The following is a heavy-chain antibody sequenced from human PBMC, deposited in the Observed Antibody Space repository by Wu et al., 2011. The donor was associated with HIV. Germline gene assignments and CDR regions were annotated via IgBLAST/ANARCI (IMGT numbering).Heavy chain of an antibody. CDR3: ARPSRDITMVRGVRENWFDP. V-gene: IGHV1-69*05. Sequence: QVQLVQSGAEVKKPGSSVKVSCKASGGTFSSYAISWVRQAPGQGLEWMGGIIPIFGTANYAQKFQGRVTITTDESTSTAYMELSSLRSEDTAVYYCARPSRDITMVRGVRENWFDPGAREPWSPSPQ. D-gene: IGHD3-10*01. CDR1: GGTFSSYA. CDR2: IIPIFGTA. J-gene: IGHJ5*02.